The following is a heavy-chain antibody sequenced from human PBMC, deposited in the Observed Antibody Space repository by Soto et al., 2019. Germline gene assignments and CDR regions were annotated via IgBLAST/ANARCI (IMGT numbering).Heavy chain of an antibody. CDR3: ARGQGIAVAGTVDHYYGMDV. V-gene: IGHV1-18*01. CDR2: ISAYNGNT. J-gene: IGHJ6*02. D-gene: IGHD6-19*01. CDR1: GYTFTSYC. Sequence: ASVKVSCKASGYTFTSYCISWVRQAPGQGLEWMGWISAYNGNTNYAQKFQGRVTMTRDTSTSTVYMELSSLRSEDTAVYYCARGQGIAVAGTVDHYYGMDVWGQGTTVTVSS.